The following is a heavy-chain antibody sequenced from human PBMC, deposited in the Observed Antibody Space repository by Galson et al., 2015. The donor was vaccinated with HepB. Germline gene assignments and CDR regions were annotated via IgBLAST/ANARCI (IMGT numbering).Heavy chain of an antibody. CDR2: ISYDGSNK. V-gene: IGHV3-30*18. Sequence: SLRLSCAASGFTFSSYGMHWVRQAPGKGLEWVAVISYDGSNKYYADSVKGRFTISRDISKNTLYLQMNSLRAEDTAVYYCAKEGYDSSGYYFGYFDYWGQGTLVTVSS. D-gene: IGHD3-22*01. J-gene: IGHJ4*02. CDR1: GFTFSSYG. CDR3: AKEGYDSSGYYFGYFDY.